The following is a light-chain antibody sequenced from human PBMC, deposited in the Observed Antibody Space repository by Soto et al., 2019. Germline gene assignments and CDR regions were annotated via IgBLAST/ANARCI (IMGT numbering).Light chain of an antibody. CDR3: QTWGTGILV. CDR2: LNSDGSH. J-gene: IGLJ2*01. V-gene: IGLV4-69*01. CDR1: SGHSSYA. Sequence: QLVLTQSPSASASLGASVKLTCNLSSGHSSYAIAWHQQQPEKGPRYLMKLNSDGSHXXXXGIXDRFSGSSSGAERYLTXXXXXXXXXADYYCQTWGTGILVFGGGTKLTVL.